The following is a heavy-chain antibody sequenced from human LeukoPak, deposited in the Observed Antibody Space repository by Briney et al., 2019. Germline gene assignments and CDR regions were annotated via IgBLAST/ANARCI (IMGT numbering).Heavy chain of an antibody. V-gene: IGHV4-39*01. D-gene: IGHD5-18*01. CDR3: VSPRGFSYGYFDY. Sequence: SQTLSLTCTVSGGSISSSSAYWGWIRQPPGKGLEWIGSIYYSKNTYYNPSLKSRVTISADTSKNQFSLTLGSVSATDTAVYYCVSPRGFSYGYFDYWGQGTLVTVSS. CDR1: GGSISSSSAY. CDR2: IYYSKNT. J-gene: IGHJ4*02.